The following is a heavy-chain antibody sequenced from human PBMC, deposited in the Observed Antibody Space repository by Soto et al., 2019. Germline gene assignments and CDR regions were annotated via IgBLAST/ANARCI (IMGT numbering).Heavy chain of an antibody. CDR3: ARVRYCSSTSCYKRLDY. V-gene: IGHV1-18*01. Sequence: ASVKVSCKASGYTFTSYGISWVRQAPGQGLEWMGWISAYNGNTNCAQKLQGRVTMTTDTSTSTAYMELRSLRSDDTAVYYCARVRYCSSTSCYKRLDYWGQGTLVTVSS. CDR1: GYTFTSYG. J-gene: IGHJ4*02. D-gene: IGHD2-2*02. CDR2: ISAYNGNT.